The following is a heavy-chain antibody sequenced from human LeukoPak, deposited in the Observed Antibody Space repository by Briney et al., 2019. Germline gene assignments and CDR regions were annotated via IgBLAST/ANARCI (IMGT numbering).Heavy chain of an antibody. Sequence: TGGSLRLSCAASGFSFRSYGLHWVRQAPGKGLEWVAFIRYDGGSNYYAGPVKGRFIISRDNSKNTLYLQMNSLKAEDTAVYYCAKGSDSFDYWGQGILVTVSS. CDR2: IRYDGGSN. CDR1: GFSFRSYG. V-gene: IGHV3-30*02. J-gene: IGHJ4*02. CDR3: AKGSDSFDY.